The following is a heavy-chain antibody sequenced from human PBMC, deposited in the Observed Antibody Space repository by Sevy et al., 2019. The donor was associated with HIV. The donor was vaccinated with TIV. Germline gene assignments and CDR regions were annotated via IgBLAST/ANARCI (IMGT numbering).Heavy chain of an antibody. J-gene: IGHJ2*01. V-gene: IGHV4-59*08. Sequence: LLQLPETLSLTCTVSGGSISSYYWSWIRQPPGKGLEWIGYIYYSGSTNYNPSLKSRVTISVDTSKNQFSLKLSSVTAADTAVYYCANHYGVGTSFDLWGRGTLVTVSS. CDR3: ANHYGVGTSFDL. D-gene: IGHD4-17*01. CDR2: IYYSGST. CDR1: GGSISSYY.